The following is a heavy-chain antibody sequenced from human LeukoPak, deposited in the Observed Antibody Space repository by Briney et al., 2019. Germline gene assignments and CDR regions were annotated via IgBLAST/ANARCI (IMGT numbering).Heavy chain of an antibody. V-gene: IGHV3-21*01. D-gene: IGHD6-19*01. J-gene: IGHJ4*02. Sequence: GGSLRLSCAASGFTFSSYSMNWVRQAPGKGLEWVSSISSSSSYIYYADSVKGRFTISRDNAKNSPYLQVNSLRAEDTAVYYCARGGSSGLYYFDYWGQGTLVTVSS. CDR3: ARGGSSGLYYFDY. CDR2: ISSSSSYI. CDR1: GFTFSSYS.